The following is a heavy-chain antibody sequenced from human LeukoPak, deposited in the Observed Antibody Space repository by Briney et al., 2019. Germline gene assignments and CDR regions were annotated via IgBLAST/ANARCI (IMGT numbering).Heavy chain of an antibody. J-gene: IGHJ6*03. CDR3: YGSGSYYYYYYYYMDV. Sequence: GGSLRLSCAASGFTFNNYAMRWVRQAPGKGLEWVAAMSYDGSNKYYADSVKGRFTISRDNSKNTLYLQMNSLRAEDTAVYYCYGSGSYYYYYYYYMDVWGKGTTVTISS. CDR2: MSYDGSNK. CDR1: GFTFNNYA. D-gene: IGHD3-10*01. V-gene: IGHV3-30*04.